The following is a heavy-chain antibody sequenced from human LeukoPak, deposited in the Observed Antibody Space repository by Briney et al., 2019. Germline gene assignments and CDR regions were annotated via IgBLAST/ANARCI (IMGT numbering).Heavy chain of an antibody. D-gene: IGHD5-18*01. CDR2: IYTSGST. CDR1: GGSISSYY. Sequence: PSEALSLTCTVSGGSISSYYWSWIRQPAGKGLEWIGRIYTSGSTNYNPSLKSRVTISVDTSKNQFSLKLSSVTAADTAVYYCARGRIQLWFGTRYYYGMDVWGQGTTVTVSS. J-gene: IGHJ6*02. CDR3: ARGRIQLWFGTRYYYGMDV. V-gene: IGHV4-4*07.